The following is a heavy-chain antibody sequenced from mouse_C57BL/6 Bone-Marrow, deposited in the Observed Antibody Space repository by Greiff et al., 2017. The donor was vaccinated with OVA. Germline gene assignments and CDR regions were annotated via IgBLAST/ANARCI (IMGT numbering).Heavy chain of an antibody. CDR1: GFTFSDYY. Sequence: EVHLVESEGGLVQPGSSMKLSCTASGFTFSDYYMAWVRQVQEKGLEWVANINYDGSSTYYLDSLKSSFIISSDNAKNILYLQMSSLKSADTATYSCAIVVCDWYFDVWGTGTTVTVSS. CDR3: AIVVCDWYFDV. J-gene: IGHJ1*03. V-gene: IGHV5-16*01. CDR2: INYDGSST.